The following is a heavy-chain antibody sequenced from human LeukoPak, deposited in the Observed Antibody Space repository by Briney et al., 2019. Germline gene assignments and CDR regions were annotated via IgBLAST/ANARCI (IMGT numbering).Heavy chain of an antibody. D-gene: IGHD4-17*01. CDR2: IYYSGST. J-gene: IGHJ4*02. Sequence: SETLSLTCTVSGGSISSYYWSWIRQPPGKGLEWIGYIYYSGSTNYNPSLKSRVTISVDTSKNQFSLKLSSVTAADTAVYYCARYDYGDYGGFDYWGQGTLVTVSS. CDR3: ARYDYGDYGGFDY. CDR1: GGSISSYY. V-gene: IGHV4-59*08.